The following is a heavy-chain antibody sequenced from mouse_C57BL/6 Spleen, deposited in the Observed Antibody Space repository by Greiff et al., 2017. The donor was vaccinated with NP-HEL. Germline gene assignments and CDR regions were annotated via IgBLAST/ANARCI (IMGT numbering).Heavy chain of an antibody. Sequence: VQLQQPGAELVMPGASVKLSCKASGYTFTSYWMHWVKQRPGQGLEWIGEIDPSDSYTNYNQKFKGKSTLTVDKSSSTAYMQLSSLTSEDSAVYYCARGGITTVGDWYFDVWGTGTTVTVSS. J-gene: IGHJ1*03. CDR3: ARGGITTVGDWYFDV. CDR2: IDPSDSYT. V-gene: IGHV1-69*01. CDR1: GYTFTSYW. D-gene: IGHD1-1*01.